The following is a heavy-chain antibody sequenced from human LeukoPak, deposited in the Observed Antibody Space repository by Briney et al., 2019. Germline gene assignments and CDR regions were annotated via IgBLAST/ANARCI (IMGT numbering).Heavy chain of an antibody. CDR2: ISRSSSTI. J-gene: IGHJ6*02. Sequence: GGSLRLSCAASGFTFSSYSMNWVRQAPGKGLEWVSYISRSSSTIYYADSVKGRFTISRDNAKNSLYLQMNSLRAEDTAVYYCAREGYYYGSDVWGQGTTVTVSS. D-gene: IGHD6-13*01. CDR3: AREGYYYGSDV. CDR1: GFTFSSYS. V-gene: IGHV3-48*04.